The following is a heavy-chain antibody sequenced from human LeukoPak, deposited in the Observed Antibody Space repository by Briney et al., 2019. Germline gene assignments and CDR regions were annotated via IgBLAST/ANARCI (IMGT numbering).Heavy chain of an antibody. Sequence: GGSLRLSCAASGFTFSSFTMNWVRQAPGKGLEWVSYISSSSSIIYYADSVKGRFTISRDNAKNSLYLQINSLRAEDTAVYYCAKDLKLLFGPGLYDYWGQGTLVTVSS. CDR1: GFTFSSFT. D-gene: IGHD2-15*01. J-gene: IGHJ4*02. V-gene: IGHV3-48*01. CDR3: AKDLKLLFGPGLYDY. CDR2: ISSSSSII.